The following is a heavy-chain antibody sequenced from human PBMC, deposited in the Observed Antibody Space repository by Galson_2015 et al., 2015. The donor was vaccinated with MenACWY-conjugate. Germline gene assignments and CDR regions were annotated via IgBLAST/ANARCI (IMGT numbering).Heavy chain of an antibody. V-gene: IGHV1-18*01. CDR3: AREGGGDYGDYDTSDYYYGMDV. Sequence: SVKVSCKASGYTFTSYGISWVRQAPGQGLEWMGWISAYSGNTNYAQKLQGRVTMTTDTSTSTAYMELRSLRSDDTAVYYCAREGGGDYGDYDTSDYYYGMDVWGQGTTVTVSS. CDR1: GYTFTSYG. J-gene: IGHJ6*02. CDR2: ISAYSGNT. D-gene: IGHD4-17*01.